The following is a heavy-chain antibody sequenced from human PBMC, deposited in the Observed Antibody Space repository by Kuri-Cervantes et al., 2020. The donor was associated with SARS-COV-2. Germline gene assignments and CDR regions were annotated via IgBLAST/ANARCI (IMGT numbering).Heavy chain of an antibody. CDR3: ARLNSSWYPHCFDY. V-gene: IGHV5-51*01. CDR1: GYSFTSYW. Sequence: KVSCKGSGYSFTSYWIGWVRQMPGKGLEWMGIIYPGDSDTRYSPSFQGQVTITADKSISPAYLQWSSLKASDTAIYYCARLNSSWYPHCFDYWGQGALVTVSS. J-gene: IGHJ4*02. CDR2: IYPGDSDT. D-gene: IGHD6-13*01.